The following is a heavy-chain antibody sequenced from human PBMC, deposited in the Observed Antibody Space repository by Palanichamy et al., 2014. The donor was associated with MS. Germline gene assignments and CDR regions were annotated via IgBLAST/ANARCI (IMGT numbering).Heavy chain of an antibody. J-gene: IGHJ5*01. CDR1: GFTFSSYA. V-gene: IGHV3-30-3*01. CDR3: ARDCVAWFGELKRDWHGS. CDR2: ISYDGSNK. Sequence: QVQLVESGGGVVQPGRSLRLSCAATGFTFSSYAMHWVRQAPGKGLQWVAVISYDGSNKYYGDSMTGRFTISRDNSKNTLYLQMRGLRAEDTAVYYCARDCVAWFGELKRDWHGSWGQGTLVTVSS. D-gene: IGHD3-10*01.